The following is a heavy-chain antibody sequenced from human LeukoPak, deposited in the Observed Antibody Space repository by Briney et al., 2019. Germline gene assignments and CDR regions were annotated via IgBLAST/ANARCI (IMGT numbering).Heavy chain of an antibody. Sequence: GSLRLSCAASGFTFSSYAMSWVRQAPGKGLDWVSAVSGSGGSTHYADSVTGRFTISRDNSKNTLYLQMNSLRAEDTAVYYCAKDRYYDNTGDHYESEYWGQGTLVTVSS. V-gene: IGHV3-23*01. CDR3: AKDRYYDNTGDHYESEY. J-gene: IGHJ4*02. D-gene: IGHD3-22*01. CDR1: GFTFSSYA. CDR2: VSGSGGST.